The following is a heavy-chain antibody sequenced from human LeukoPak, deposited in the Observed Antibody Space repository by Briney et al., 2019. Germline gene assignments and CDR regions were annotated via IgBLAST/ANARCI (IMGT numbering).Heavy chain of an antibody. Sequence: SETLSLTCTVSGGSISSSSYYWGWIRQPPGKGLEWIGSIYYSGSTYYNPSLKSRVTISVDTSKNQFSLKLSSVTAADTAVYYCASRRYSSSWSRYFDYWGQGTLVTVSS. CDR1: GGSISSSSYY. V-gene: IGHV4-39*01. CDR2: IYYSGST. D-gene: IGHD6-13*01. J-gene: IGHJ4*02. CDR3: ASRRYSSSWSRYFDY.